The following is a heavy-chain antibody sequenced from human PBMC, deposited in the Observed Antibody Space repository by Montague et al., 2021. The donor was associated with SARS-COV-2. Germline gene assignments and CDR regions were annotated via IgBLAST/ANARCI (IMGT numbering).Heavy chain of an antibody. CDR3: ASQVAYLDYFDP. V-gene: IGHV4-38-2*02. CDR2: IHHSGNT. J-gene: IGHJ5*02. D-gene: IGHD4-11*01. CDR1: GRSISTDHY. Sequence: SETLSLTCTVSGRSISTDHYWGWIRQPPGKGLEWIGSIHHSGNTYYNPSLKSRPTISIDTSKNQFSLKLTSLTAADTAVYYCASQVAYLDYFDPWGQGTLVTVSS.